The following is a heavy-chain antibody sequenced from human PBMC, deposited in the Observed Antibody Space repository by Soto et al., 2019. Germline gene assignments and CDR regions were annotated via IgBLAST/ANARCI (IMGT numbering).Heavy chain of an antibody. Sequence: ASVKVSCKASGYTFTSYYTHWVRQAPGQGLEWMGIINPSGGSTSYAQKFQGRVTMTTDTSTSTAYMELRSLRSDDTAVYYCARTGYSYSYFDYWGQGTLVTVSS. CDR2: INPSGGST. D-gene: IGHD5-18*01. V-gene: IGHV1-46*01. J-gene: IGHJ4*02. CDR1: GYTFTSYY. CDR3: ARTGYSYSYFDY.